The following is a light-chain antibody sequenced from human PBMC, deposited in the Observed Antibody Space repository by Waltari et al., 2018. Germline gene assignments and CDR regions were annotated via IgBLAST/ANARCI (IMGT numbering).Light chain of an antibody. CDR3: QQFNTQYS. CDR2: DAS. Sequence: EIVMTQSPATLSVSPGEAATLSCRASRAIANDLAWYQQKPGQSLRLLIYDASTRATGVPGRFSGSWSGTEFTLSITGLQSEDSAVYFCQQFNTQYSFGQGTKLEIK. V-gene: IGKV3-15*01. J-gene: IGKJ2*01. CDR1: RAIAND.